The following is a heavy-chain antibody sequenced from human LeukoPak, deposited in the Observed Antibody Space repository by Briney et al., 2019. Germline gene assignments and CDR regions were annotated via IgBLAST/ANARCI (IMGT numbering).Heavy chain of an antibody. CDR3: ARDSDLSSGWTPPAKFDY. J-gene: IGHJ4*02. CDR2: IIPIFGTA. Sequence: SVKVSCKASRGTFSSYAINWVRQAPGQGLEWMGGIIPIFGTANYAQKFQGRVKITADESTSTAYMELSSLRSDDTAVYYCARDSDLSSGWTPPAKFDYWGQGTLVTVSS. CDR1: RGTFSSYA. V-gene: IGHV1-69*01. D-gene: IGHD6-19*01.